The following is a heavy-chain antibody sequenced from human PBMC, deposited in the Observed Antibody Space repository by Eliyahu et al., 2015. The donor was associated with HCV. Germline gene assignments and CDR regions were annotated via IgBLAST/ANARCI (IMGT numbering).Heavy chain of an antibody. V-gene: IGHV3-33*01. CDR1: GFTFSSYG. CDR3: ATHGAGGGMDV. D-gene: IGHD4-17*01. J-gene: IGHJ6*02. CDR2: IWYDGSNK. Sequence: QVQLVESGGGVVQPGRSLRLSCAASGFTFSSYGMHWVRQAPGKGLEWVAVIWYDGSNKYYADSVKGRFTISRDNSKNTLYLQMNSLRAEDTAVYYCATHGAGGGMDVWGQGTTVTVSS.